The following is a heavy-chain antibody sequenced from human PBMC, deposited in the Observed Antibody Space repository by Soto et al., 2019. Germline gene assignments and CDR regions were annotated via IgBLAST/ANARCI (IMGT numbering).Heavy chain of an antibody. D-gene: IGHD2-2*01. CDR1: GYTFTGYY. CDR2: INPETGGT. Sequence: QVQLVQSGADVKTPGASVSVSCKASGYTFTGYYVHWVREAPGQGLEWMGWINPETGGTSFAQKFQGRVTLSRDTSINTDDLELSRLRFDDAAVYFCARERYQVISDGMDVWGQGTTVTVSS. CDR3: ARERYQVISDGMDV. V-gene: IGHV1-2*02. J-gene: IGHJ6*02.